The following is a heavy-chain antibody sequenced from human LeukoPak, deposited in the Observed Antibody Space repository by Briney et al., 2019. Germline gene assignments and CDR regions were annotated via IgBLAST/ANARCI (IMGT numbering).Heavy chain of an antibody. D-gene: IGHD3-22*01. CDR2: ISAIGGST. Sequence: GGSLRLSCAASGFTFSTYAMSWVRQAPGKGLEWVSTISAIGGSTYYADSVKGRFTISRDNSKRTLYLQMNSLGAEDTAVYYCAKSQDYFDSSGFPFDYWGQGTLVTVSS. V-gene: IGHV3-23*01. J-gene: IGHJ4*02. CDR3: AKSQDYFDSSGFPFDY. CDR1: GFTFSTYA.